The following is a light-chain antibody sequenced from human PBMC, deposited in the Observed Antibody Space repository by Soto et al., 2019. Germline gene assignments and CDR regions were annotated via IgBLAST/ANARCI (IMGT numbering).Light chain of an antibody. J-gene: IGKJ1*01. CDR3: QQRGDWPRT. Sequence: EIVLTQSPATLSLSPGERATLSCRASQSVGSYLVWYQQKPGQAPRLLIYDASNRATGIPARFSGSGSGTDFTLTISSLEPEDFAVYYCQQRGDWPRTFGQGTKVDIK. CDR2: DAS. CDR1: QSVGSY. V-gene: IGKV3-11*01.